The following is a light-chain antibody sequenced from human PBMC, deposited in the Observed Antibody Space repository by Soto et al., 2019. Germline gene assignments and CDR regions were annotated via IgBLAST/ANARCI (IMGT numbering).Light chain of an antibody. CDR2: GAS. J-gene: IGKJ1*01. Sequence: DIQMTQSPSSLSASVGDRVTITCRASQSIDNFLGWYQKRPGKAPKLLIHGASTLQSGVPSRFSGSGSGTDFTLTISSLQPEDFATYYCQQSYSTLTWTFGQGTKVDNK. CDR3: QQSYSTLTWT. V-gene: IGKV1-39*01. CDR1: QSIDNF.